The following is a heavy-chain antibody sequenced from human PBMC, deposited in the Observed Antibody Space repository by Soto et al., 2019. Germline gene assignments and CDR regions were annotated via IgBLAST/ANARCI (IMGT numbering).Heavy chain of an antibody. D-gene: IGHD3-16*01. CDR2: IYYSGST. CDR3: ARILMKYYRLDY. V-gene: IGHV4-30-4*01. Sequence: SETLSLTCTVSGASINSGDYYWSWIRQPPGKGLEWIGHIYYSGSTYYNPSLKSRAGIAVGSSKSHVSLKLTSVTAADTAVYFCARILMKYYRLDYWGQGALVTVSS. CDR1: GASINSGDYY. J-gene: IGHJ4*02.